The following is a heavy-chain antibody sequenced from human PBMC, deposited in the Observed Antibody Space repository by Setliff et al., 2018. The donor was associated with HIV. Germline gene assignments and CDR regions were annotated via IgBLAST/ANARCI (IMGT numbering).Heavy chain of an antibody. V-gene: IGHV1-69*13. CDR2: IIPIFGST. Sequence: EASVKVSCKASGGTFSNYAISWVRQAPGQGLEWMGGIIPIFGSTKYAQKFQDRVTITADESTSTADMELSSLRSEDTAVYYCARDDHYYDSGSFYSDWYFDLWGRGTLVTVSS. CDR1: GGTFSNYA. D-gene: IGHD3-10*01. J-gene: IGHJ2*01. CDR3: ARDDHYYDSGSFYSDWYFDL.